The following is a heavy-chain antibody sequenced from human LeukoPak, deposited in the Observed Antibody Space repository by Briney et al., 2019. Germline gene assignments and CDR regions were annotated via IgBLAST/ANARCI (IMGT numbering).Heavy chain of an antibody. Sequence: GGSLRLSCASSGFTFSDYYMSWIRQAPGKGLEWVSYISSSGSTIYYADSVKGRFTISRDNAKNSLYLQMNSLRAEDTAVYYCARSAAAAGTGVYYGMDVWGQGTTVTVSS. CDR1: GFTFSDYY. V-gene: IGHV3-11*01. CDR3: ARSAAAAGTGVYYGMDV. J-gene: IGHJ6*02. CDR2: ISSSGSTI. D-gene: IGHD6-13*01.